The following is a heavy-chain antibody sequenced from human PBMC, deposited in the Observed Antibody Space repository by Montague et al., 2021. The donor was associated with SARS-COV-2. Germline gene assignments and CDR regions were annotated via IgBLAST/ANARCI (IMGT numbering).Heavy chain of an antibody. J-gene: IGHJ6*02. CDR1: GFTFSSYA. CDR2: ISYDGSNK. Sequence: SLRLSCAASGFTFSSYAMHWVRQAPGKGLEWVAVISYDGSNKYYADSVKGRFTISRDNSKNTLYLQMNSLRAEDTAVYYCARVVGSYYGMDVGGQGTTVTVSS. V-gene: IGHV3-30*04. D-gene: IGHD2-15*01. CDR3: ARVVGSYYGMDV.